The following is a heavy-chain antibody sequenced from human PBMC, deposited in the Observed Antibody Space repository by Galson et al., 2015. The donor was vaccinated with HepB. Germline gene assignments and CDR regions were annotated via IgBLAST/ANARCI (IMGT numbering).Heavy chain of an antibody. CDR2: ISSDGGTQ. CDR1: GFILSNYG. CDR3: VKESGIPQYGAYFDY. D-gene: IGHD4/OR15-4a*01. Sequence: PLRLSCAASGFILSNYGLQWVRQPPGRGLRWMAVISSDGGTQYYADSVKGRFTVSTDTSKNTLDLQKKSQGPEDTAVYYCVKESGIPQYGAYFDYWGLGALVTVSS. V-gene: IGHV3-30*18. J-gene: IGHJ4*02.